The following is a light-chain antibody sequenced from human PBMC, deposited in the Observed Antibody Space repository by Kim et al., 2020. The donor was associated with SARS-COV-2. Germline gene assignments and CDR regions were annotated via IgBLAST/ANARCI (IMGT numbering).Light chain of an antibody. V-gene: IGLV6-57*02. CDR2: EDN. Sequence: KTETTSCTGGSGSIASNYVQWYQQRPRSAPTTVIYEDNQSPSGVPDRFSGSIDSSSNSASLTISGLKTEDEADYYCQSYDSSNPWVFGGGTQLTVL. CDR3: QSYDSSNPWV. J-gene: IGLJ3*02. CDR1: SGSIASNY.